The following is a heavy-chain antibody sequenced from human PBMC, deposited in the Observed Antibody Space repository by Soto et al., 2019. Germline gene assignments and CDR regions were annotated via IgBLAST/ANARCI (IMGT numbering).Heavy chain of an antibody. J-gene: IGHJ6*02. CDR2: INPNSGGT. D-gene: IGHD1-26*01. CDR3: ARGGGSYLDYYYYGMDV. CDR1: GYTFTGYY. V-gene: IGHV1-2*04. Sequence: ASVKVSCKXSGYTFTGYYMHWVRQAPGQGLEWMGWINPNSGGTNYAQKFQGWVTMTRDTSISTAYMELSRLRSDDTAVYYCARGGGSYLDYYYYGMDVWGQGTTVTVS.